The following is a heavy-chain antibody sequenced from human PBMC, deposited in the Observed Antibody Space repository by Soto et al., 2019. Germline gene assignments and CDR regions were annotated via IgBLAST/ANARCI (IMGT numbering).Heavy chain of an antibody. V-gene: IGHV2-5*02. CDR1: GFSLSTSGVG. Sequence: QITLKESGPTLVKPTQTLTLTCTFSGFSLSTSGVGVGWIRQPPGKALEWLALIYWDDDKRYSPSLKSRLTITKDTSKNQVVLTMTTMDPVDTATYYCAHSTSTRHYDFWSGPRPDVWGQGTTVTVSS. CDR2: IYWDDDK. J-gene: IGHJ6*02. D-gene: IGHD3-3*01. CDR3: AHSTSTRHYDFWSGPRPDV.